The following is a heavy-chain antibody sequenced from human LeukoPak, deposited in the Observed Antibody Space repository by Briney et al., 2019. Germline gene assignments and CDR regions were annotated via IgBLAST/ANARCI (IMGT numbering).Heavy chain of an antibody. J-gene: IGHJ3*02. V-gene: IGHV3-23*01. Sequence: GGSLRLSCAASGFTFSNYMMTWVRQAPGKGLQWVSTVSGTTLSTYYADSVKGRFTISRDNSKNTLYLQMNSLRAEDTAVYYCAKEGAPPDYAFDIWGQGTMVTVSS. D-gene: IGHD2-21*01. CDR2: VSGTTLST. CDR1: GFTFSNYM. CDR3: AKEGAPPDYAFDI.